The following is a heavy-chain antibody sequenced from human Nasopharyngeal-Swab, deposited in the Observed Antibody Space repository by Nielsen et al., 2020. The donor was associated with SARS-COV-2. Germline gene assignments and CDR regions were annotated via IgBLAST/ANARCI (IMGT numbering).Heavy chain of an antibody. V-gene: IGHV3-9*01. CDR3: ARAVTTYYYYGMDV. J-gene: IGHJ6*02. Sequence: VRQAPGKGLEWVSGISWNSGSIGYADSVKGRFTISRDNAKNTLYLQMNSLRAEDTAVYYCARAVTTYYYYGMDVWGQGTTVTVSS. D-gene: IGHD4-17*01. CDR2: ISWNSGSI.